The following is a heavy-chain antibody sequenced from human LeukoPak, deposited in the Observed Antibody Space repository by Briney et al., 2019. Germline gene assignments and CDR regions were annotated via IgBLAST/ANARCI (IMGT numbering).Heavy chain of an antibody. CDR3: ARGFWSGYYGIFYYYYGMDV. Sequence: ASVKVSCKASGYTFTSYDINWVRQATGQGLEWMGWMNPNSGNTGYAQKFQSRVTMTRNTSISTAYMELSSLRSEDTAVYYCARGFWSGYYGIFYYYYGMDVWGQGTTVTVSS. D-gene: IGHD3-3*01. CDR2: MNPNSGNT. CDR1: GYTFTSYD. J-gene: IGHJ6*02. V-gene: IGHV1-8*01.